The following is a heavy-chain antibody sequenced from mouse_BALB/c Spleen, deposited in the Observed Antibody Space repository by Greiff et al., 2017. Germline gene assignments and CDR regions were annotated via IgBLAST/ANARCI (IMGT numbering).Heavy chain of an antibody. CDR1: GFNIKDTY. CDR2: IDPANGNT. CDR3: APSPYYRYDEIAY. J-gene: IGHJ3*01. Sequence: EVQLQQSGAELVKPGASVKLSCTASGFNIKDTYMHWVKQRPEQGLEWIGRIDPANGNTKYDPKFQGKATITADTSSNTAYLQLSSLTSEDTAVYYCAPSPYYRYDEIAYWGQGTLVTVSA. D-gene: IGHD2-14*01. V-gene: IGHV14-3*02.